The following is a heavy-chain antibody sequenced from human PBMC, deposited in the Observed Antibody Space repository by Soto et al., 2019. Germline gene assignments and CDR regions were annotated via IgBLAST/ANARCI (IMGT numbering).Heavy chain of an antibody. CDR1: GFTFSSYG. CDR2: IWYDGSNK. CDR3: ARDAGYCSGGSCYSSGAFEI. V-gene: IGHV3-33*01. Sequence: QVQLVESGGGVVQPGRSLRLSCAASGFTFSSYGMHWVRQAPGKGLEWVAVIWYDGSNKYYADSVKGRFTISRDNSKNTLYLQMNSLRAEDTAVYYCARDAGYCSGGSCYSSGAFEIWGQGTMVTVSS. J-gene: IGHJ3*02. D-gene: IGHD2-15*01.